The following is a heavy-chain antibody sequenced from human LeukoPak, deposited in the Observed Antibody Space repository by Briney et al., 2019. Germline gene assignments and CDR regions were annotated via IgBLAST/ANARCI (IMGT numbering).Heavy chain of an antibody. Sequence: GASVKVSCKASGYTFSSYYMHWVRQAPGQGLEWMRIINPSGGSTSYAQKFQGRVTMTRDTSTSTVYMELSSLRSEDTAVYYCARAVGMVTSRYDYWGQGTLVTVSS. CDR3: ARAVGMVTSRYDY. V-gene: IGHV1-46*01. CDR2: INPSGGST. J-gene: IGHJ4*02. D-gene: IGHD2-21*02. CDR1: GYTFSSYY.